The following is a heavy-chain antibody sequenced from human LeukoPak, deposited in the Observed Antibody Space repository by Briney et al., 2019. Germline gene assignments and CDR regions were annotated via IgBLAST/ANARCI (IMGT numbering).Heavy chain of an antibody. J-gene: IGHJ6*02. V-gene: IGHV6-1*01. D-gene: IGHD2-15*01. CDR3: ARTRYCSGGSCYYGMDV. CDR2: TYYRSKWYD. Sequence: SQTLSLTCAISGDSVSSNSAAWIWIRQSPSRGLEWLGRTYYRSKWYDDYAVSAKSRITINPDTSKNQFSLQLNSVTPEDTAVYYCARTRYCSGGSCYYGMDVWGQGTTVIVSS. CDR1: GDSVSSNSAA.